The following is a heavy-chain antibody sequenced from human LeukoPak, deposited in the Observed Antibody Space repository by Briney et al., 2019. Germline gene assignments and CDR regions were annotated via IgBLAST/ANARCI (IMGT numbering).Heavy chain of an antibody. J-gene: IGHJ6*02. CDR3: ARGGEIPPNYYYYGMDV. D-gene: IGHD2-2*02. CDR1: GFTFSSYD. Sequence: GGSLRLSCAASGFTFSSYDMHWVRQATGKGLEWVSAIGTAGDTYYPGSVKGRFTISRENAKNSLYLQMNSLRAGDTAVYYCARGGEIPPNYYYYGMDVWGQGTTVTVSS. CDR2: IGTAGDT. V-gene: IGHV3-13*01.